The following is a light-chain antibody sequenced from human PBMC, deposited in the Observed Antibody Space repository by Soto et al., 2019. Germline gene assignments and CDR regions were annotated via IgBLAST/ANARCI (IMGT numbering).Light chain of an antibody. CDR1: QFVSSRY. J-gene: IGKJ5*01. CDR3: QQYGSSPIT. Sequence: EIVLTQSPGTLSLSPGESATLLCRASQFVSSRYLAWYQQKPVQAPRLLIYGASIRATGIPDRFSGSGSGTDFTLTITPLEPEDFAVYFCQQYGSSPITFGQGTRLDIK. CDR2: GAS. V-gene: IGKV3-20*01.